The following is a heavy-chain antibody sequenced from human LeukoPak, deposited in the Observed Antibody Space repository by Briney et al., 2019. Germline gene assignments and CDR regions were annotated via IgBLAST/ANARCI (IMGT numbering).Heavy chain of an antibody. CDR3: ARDPSHGSSGWFY. CDR2: IGGSDGRT. J-gene: IGHJ4*02. D-gene: IGHD6-19*01. V-gene: IGHV3-23*01. CDR1: GFTFSSHW. Sequence: GGSLRLSCAASGFTFSSHWMHWVRQAPGKGLEWLSAIGGSDGRTYYADSVKGRFIISRDNSENTLYLQINNLRAEDTAVYYCARDPSHGSSGWFYWGQGTLVTVSS.